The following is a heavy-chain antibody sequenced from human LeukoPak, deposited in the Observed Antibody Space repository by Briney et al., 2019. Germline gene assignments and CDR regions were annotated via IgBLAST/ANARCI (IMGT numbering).Heavy chain of an antibody. CDR1: GFTFSSYA. J-gene: IGHJ4*02. CDR2: ISYDGSNK. Sequence: PGGSLRLSCAASGFTFSSYAMHWVRQAPGKGLEWVAVISYDGSNKYYADSVKGRFTISRDNSKNTLYLQMNSLRAEDTAVYYCAKEVWYYGSGSSHYFDYWGQGTLVTVSS. CDR3: AKEVWYYGSGSSHYFDY. D-gene: IGHD3-10*01. V-gene: IGHV3-30-3*01.